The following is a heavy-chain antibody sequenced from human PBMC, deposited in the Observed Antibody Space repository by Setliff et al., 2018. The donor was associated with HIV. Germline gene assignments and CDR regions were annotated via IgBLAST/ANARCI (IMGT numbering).Heavy chain of an antibody. CDR1: GFSFSSYS. Sequence: GGSLRLSCGASGFSFSSYSLHLVRQAPGKGLEWVSSISSSSSYIYYADSVKGRFTISRDNAKNSLYLQMDSLSAEDTAVYYCTSGALLPTVDYWGRGTLVTVSS. V-gene: IGHV3-21*04. D-gene: IGHD2-2*01. CDR2: ISSSSSYI. J-gene: IGHJ4*02. CDR3: TSGALLPTVDY.